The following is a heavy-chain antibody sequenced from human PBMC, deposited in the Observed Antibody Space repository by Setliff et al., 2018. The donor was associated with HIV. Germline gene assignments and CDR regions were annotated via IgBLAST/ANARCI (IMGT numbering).Heavy chain of an antibody. J-gene: IGHJ4*02. CDR1: GYSISSDYY. D-gene: IGHD3-10*01. CDR2: IYHSVNT. Sequence: SETLSLTCTVSGYSISSDYYWGWIRQSPGKGLEWIGNIYHSVNTYYDPSLKSRVTISADATKNQFSLKLTSVTAADTAVYYCASIWFGESKPLDSWGQGMLVTVSS. V-gene: IGHV4-38-2*02. CDR3: ASIWFGESKPLDS.